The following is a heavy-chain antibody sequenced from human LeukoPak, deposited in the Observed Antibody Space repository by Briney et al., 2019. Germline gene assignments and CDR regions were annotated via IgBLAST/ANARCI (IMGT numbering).Heavy chain of an antibody. V-gene: IGHV4-4*07. J-gene: IGHJ5*02. D-gene: IGHD6-13*01. CDR3: ARVGSGSWYNWFDP. CDR2: IYTSGST. Sequence: SETLSLACTVSGGSISSYYWSWIRQPAGKGLEWIGRIYTSGSTNYNPSLKSRVTMSVDTSKNQFSLKLSSVTAADTAVYYCARVGSGSWYNWFDPWGQGTLVTVSS. CDR1: GGSISSYY.